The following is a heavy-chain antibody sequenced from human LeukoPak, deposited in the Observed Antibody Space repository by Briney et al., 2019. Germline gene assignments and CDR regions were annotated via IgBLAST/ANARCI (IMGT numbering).Heavy chain of an antibody. CDR1: GGSVSSDGYF. CDR3: GTSNRGSFFDY. V-gene: IGHV4-39*07. CDR2: FYSSGST. D-gene: IGHD1-14*01. Sequence: SETLSLTCTVSGGSVSSDGYFWGWLRQPPGKGLEWIGSFYSSGSTFYNPSLKSRVSISLDTSKNQFSLRLSSVTAAETAVFYCGTSNRGSFFDYGGQGTLVTVSS. J-gene: IGHJ4*02.